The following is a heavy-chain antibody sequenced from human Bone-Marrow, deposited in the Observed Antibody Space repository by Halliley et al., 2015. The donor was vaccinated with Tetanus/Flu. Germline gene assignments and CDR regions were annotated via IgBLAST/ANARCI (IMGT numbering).Heavy chain of an antibody. V-gene: IGHV4-59*01. J-gene: IGHJ4*02. Sequence: LRLSCTVSGGSISTYYWSWIRRPSGKGLEWIGYIYYDGKTKYNPSLESRVAISIDTSKNQFFLNLKSITAADTAVYYCARDKDYGGRLDHWGRGTLVTVST. D-gene: IGHD1-26*01. CDR3: ARDKDYGGRLDH. CDR1: GGSISTYY. CDR2: IYYDGKT.